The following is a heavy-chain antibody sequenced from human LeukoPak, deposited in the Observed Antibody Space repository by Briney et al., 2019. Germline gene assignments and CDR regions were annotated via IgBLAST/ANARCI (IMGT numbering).Heavy chain of an antibody. CDR3: ARDEYCSGGSCYPNWFDP. CDR2: ISAYNGNT. CDR1: GYTFTSYG. V-gene: IGHV1-18*01. D-gene: IGHD2-15*01. J-gene: IGHJ5*02. Sequence: ASVKVSCKASGYTFTSYGISWVRKAPGQGLEWMGWISAYNGNTNYAQKLQGRVTMTTDTSTSTAYMELRSLRSDDTAVYYCARDEYCSGGSCYPNWFDPWGQGTLVTVSS.